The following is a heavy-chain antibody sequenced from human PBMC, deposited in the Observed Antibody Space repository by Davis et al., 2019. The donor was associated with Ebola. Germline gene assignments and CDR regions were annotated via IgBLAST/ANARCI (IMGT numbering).Heavy chain of an antibody. D-gene: IGHD3-3*01. CDR2: IIPIFGTA. CDR1: GYTFTSYY. V-gene: IGHV1-69*13. J-gene: IGHJ6*02. Sequence: SVKVSCKASGYTFTSYYMHWVRQAPGQGLEWMGGIIPIFGTANYAQKFQGRVTITADESTSTAYMELSSLTSEDTAVYYCARGLLRFLEWLLEDGMDVWGQGTTVTVSS. CDR3: ARGLLRFLEWLLEDGMDV.